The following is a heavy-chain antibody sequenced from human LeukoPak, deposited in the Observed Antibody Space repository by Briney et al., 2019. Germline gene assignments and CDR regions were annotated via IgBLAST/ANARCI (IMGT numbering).Heavy chain of an antibody. D-gene: IGHD5-18*01. CDR2: INHSGST. CDR1: GGSFSGYY. Sequence: PSETLSLTCAVYGGSFSGYYWIWIRQPPGKGLEWIGEINHSGSTNYNPSLKSRVTISVDTSKNQFSLNLRSVTAADTAVYYCARGRYSFAHWGQGTLVTVSS. CDR3: ARGRYSFAH. J-gene: IGHJ4*02. V-gene: IGHV4-34*01.